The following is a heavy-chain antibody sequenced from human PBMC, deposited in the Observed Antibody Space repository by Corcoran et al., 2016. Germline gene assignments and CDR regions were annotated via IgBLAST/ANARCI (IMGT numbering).Heavy chain of an antibody. CDR1: GFAFSSYS. V-gene: IGHV3-48*02. Sequence: EVQRVESGGGLVQPGGSLRLSCAASGFAFSSYSMNWVRLTPGKKLEWVSYISSTSSDIFYADSVKGRFTISRDNARNSLSLHMNSLRDEDTAVYYCARARIEAYDYWGQGTLVTVSS. J-gene: IGHJ4*02. CDR3: ARARIEAYDY. D-gene: IGHD2-15*01. CDR2: ISSTSSDI.